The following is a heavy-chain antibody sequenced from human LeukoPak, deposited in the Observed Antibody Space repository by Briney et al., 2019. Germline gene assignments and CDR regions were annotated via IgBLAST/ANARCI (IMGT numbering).Heavy chain of an antibody. CDR2: IKQDGSAK. CDR3: AREFHEYPFDY. CDR1: GFTFSYHW. J-gene: IGHJ4*02. Sequence: GGSLRLSCAASGFTFSYHWMSWVRQAPGKGLEWVANIKQDGSAKYYVDSVKGRFTISRDNARNSLYLQMNSLRGEDTAVYYCAREFHEYPFDYWGQGTLVTVST. V-gene: IGHV3-7*01. D-gene: IGHD6-6*01.